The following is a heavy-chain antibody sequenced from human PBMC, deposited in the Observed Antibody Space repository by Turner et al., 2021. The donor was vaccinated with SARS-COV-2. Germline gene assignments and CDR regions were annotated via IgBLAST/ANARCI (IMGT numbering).Heavy chain of an antibody. J-gene: IGHJ4*02. Sequence: QVQLQESGPGLVKPSQTLSLTCTFSGGSISSDDYYWSWIRQPPGKGLEWIGYIYYSGSTYYNPSLKSRVTISVDTSKNQFSLKLSSVTAADTAVYYCARVLGYCSGVSCYPDYWGQGTLVTVSS. D-gene: IGHD2-15*01. CDR1: GGSISSDDYY. V-gene: IGHV4-30-4*01. CDR3: ARVLGYCSGVSCYPDY. CDR2: IYYSGST.